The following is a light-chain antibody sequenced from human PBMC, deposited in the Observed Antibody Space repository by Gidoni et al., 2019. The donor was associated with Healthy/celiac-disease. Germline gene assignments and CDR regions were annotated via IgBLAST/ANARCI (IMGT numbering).Light chain of an antibody. CDR3: QQYYSYPQRT. CDR2: AAS. V-gene: IGKV1-8*01. CDR1: QGISRC. Sequence: PYSLSASTGDRVTITCRASQGISRCAIRMTQSPSSPKLLIYAASTLQSGVPSRFSGSGSGTDFTLTISCLQSEDFATYHCQQYYSYPQRTFGQGTKVEIK. J-gene: IGKJ1*01.